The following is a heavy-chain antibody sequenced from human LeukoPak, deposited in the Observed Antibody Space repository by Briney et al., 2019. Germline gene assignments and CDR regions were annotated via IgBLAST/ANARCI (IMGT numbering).Heavy chain of an antibody. Sequence: PGGSLRLSCAASGFTFSSYGMSWVRQAPGKGLEWVSAIGGSGGSTYYTDSVKGRFTISRDNSKNTLYLQMNSLRAEDTALYYCAKGYSSSWGFDSWGQGTLVTVSS. CDR3: AKGYSSSWGFDS. V-gene: IGHV3-23*01. CDR2: IGGSGGST. CDR1: GFTFSSYG. J-gene: IGHJ4*02. D-gene: IGHD6-13*01.